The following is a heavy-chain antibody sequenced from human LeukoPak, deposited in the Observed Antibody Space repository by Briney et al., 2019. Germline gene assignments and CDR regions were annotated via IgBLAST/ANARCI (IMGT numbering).Heavy chain of an antibody. CDR3: VRESSGYFDAFDI. V-gene: IGHV4-39*01. Sequence: SETLSLTCAVSGGSISSSSYYWGWIRQPPGKGLEWIGTIYYSGSPYYNPSLKSRVTISVDMSKNQFSLKLSSVTATDTAVYYCVRESSGYFDAFDIWGQGTMVTVSS. CDR1: GGSISSSSYY. D-gene: IGHD3-22*01. J-gene: IGHJ3*02. CDR2: IYYSGSP.